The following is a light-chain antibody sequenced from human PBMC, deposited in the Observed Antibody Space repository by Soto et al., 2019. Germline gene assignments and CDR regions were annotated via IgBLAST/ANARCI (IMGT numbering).Light chain of an antibody. CDR2: AAT. CDR1: QSLSSY. V-gene: IGKV1-39*01. J-gene: IGKJ1*01. Sequence: DIQMTQSPSSLSASVRQRLTISRQASQSLSSYLNWYQHKPGKAPNLLIYAATTLQSRVPSSFSGSGSGTDFTLTISSLQTEEFATYDCQQSYSNPRTFGQGTKVEIK. CDR3: QQSYSNPRT.